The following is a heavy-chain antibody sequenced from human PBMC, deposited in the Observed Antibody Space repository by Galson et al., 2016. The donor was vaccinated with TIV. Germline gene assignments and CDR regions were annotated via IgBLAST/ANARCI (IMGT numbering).Heavy chain of an antibody. J-gene: IGHJ4*02. Sequence: SVKVSCKASGGIFTNYAISWVRQAPGQGLEWMGRIIPMFGSANYAQKFQGRVTITTDEVKTTTYMELSSLRSEDTAMYFCARAPLQYSFDSWGQGTLVTVSS. V-gene: IGHV1-69*05. D-gene: IGHD5-24*01. CDR1: GGIFTNYA. CDR2: IIPMFGSA. CDR3: ARAPLQYSFDS.